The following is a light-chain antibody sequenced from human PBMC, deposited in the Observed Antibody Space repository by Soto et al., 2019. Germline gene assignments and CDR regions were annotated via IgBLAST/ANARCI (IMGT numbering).Light chain of an antibody. CDR2: DAS. CDR3: QHYNSYLGS. V-gene: IGKV1-5*01. CDR1: QSISSW. Sequence: DIQMTQSPSSVSASVGDRVTITCRASQSISSWLAWYQQKAGKAPKLLIFDASTLGSGVPSRFSGSGSGTEFTLTISSLQPEDFATYYCQHYNSYLGSFGQGTKLEIK. J-gene: IGKJ2*01.